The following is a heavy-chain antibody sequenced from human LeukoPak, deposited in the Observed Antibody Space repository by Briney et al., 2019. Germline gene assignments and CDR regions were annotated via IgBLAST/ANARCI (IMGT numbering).Heavy chain of an antibody. Sequence: ASVKVSCKASGYTFTSYAMHWVRQAPGQRLEWMGWINAGNGNTRYSQKFQGRVTITRDTSASTAYMELSSLRSEDTAVYYCARPSQEDAFDIWGQGTMVTVSS. CDR2: INAGNGNT. V-gene: IGHV1-3*01. CDR3: ARPSQEDAFDI. J-gene: IGHJ3*02. CDR1: GYTFTSYA.